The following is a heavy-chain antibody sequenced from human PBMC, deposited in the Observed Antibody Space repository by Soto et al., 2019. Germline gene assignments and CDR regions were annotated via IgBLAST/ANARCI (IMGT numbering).Heavy chain of an antibody. CDR3: ARERARVFDS. CDR1: GFTFSDYY. V-gene: IGHV3-11*01. Sequence: GGSLILSCAASGFTFSDYYMSWIRQAPGKGLEWLSYISISGGTIYYADSVKGRFSISRDNAKNSLYLQLSSLRAEDTAVYFCARERARVFDSWGQGTLVTVSS. J-gene: IGHJ4*02. CDR2: ISISGGTI.